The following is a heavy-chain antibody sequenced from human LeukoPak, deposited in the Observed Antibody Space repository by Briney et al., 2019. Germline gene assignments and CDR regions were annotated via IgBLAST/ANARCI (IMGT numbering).Heavy chain of an antibody. V-gene: IGHV3-15*01. CDR3: TTDPRH. CDR2: IKSKSDGGTT. CDR1: GGSISTNNW. J-gene: IGHJ4*02. Sequence: ETLSLTCAVSGGSISTNNWMSWVRQAPGRGLEWLGRIKSKSDGGTTDYVAPVKGRFTISRDDSKNTVSLQMNSLKTEDTAVYYCTTDPRHWGQGTLVTVSS.